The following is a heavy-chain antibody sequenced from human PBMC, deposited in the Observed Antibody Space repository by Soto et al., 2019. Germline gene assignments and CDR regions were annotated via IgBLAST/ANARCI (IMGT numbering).Heavy chain of an antibody. CDR2: ISTFNGYT. V-gene: IGHV1-18*01. Sequence: ASVKVSCTDSGYTFTSHGISWVRQAPGQGLEWMGWISTFNGYTNYAQKLQGRVTMTTDTSTTTAYMELRRLRSDDTAVYYCARAVAVPADFDYWGQGTLVTVSS. D-gene: IGHD6-19*01. J-gene: IGHJ4*02. CDR1: GYTFTSHG. CDR3: ARAVAVPADFDY.